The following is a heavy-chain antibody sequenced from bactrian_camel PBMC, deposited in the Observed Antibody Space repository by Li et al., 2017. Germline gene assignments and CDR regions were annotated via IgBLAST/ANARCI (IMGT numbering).Heavy chain of an antibody. CDR2: IYISGGTT. Sequence: EVQLVESGGGSVQAGGTLRLSCESSGYTFSKHNMAWFRQVPGKEREGVAGIYISGGTTYYGDAVKGRFTISRDNAKNTVYLQMDSLKTEDTAMYYCAAQFSRPLSEIGRDTCPRGASFDYWGQGTQVTVS. CDR1: GYTFSKHN. V-gene: IGHV3S40*01. J-gene: IGHJ4*01. CDR3: AAQFSRPLSEIGRDTCPRGASFDY. D-gene: IGHD7*01.